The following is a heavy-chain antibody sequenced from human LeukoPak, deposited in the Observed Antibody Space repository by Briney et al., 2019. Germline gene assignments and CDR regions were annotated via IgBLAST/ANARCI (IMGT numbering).Heavy chain of an antibody. D-gene: IGHD6-19*01. CDR3: ARDRRIAVAGIYYFDY. Sequence: ASVKVSCKASSYTFTSYGISWVRQAPGQGLEWMGWISAYNGNTNYAQKLQGRVTMTADTSTSTAYMELRSLRSDDTAVYYCARDRRIAVAGIYYFDYWGQGTLVTVSS. CDR1: SYTFTSYG. J-gene: IGHJ4*02. CDR2: ISAYNGNT. V-gene: IGHV1-18*01.